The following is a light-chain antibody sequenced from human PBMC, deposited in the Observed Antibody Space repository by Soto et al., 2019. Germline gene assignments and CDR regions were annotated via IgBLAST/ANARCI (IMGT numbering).Light chain of an antibody. CDR2: KAS. V-gene: IGKV1-5*03. Sequence: QVTQSPSTLSASVGDRVTITCRAIQNIYTWVAWYQQKPGIAPKLLIHKASTVESGVPSRFSGSGYGTEFTLTISGLQPEDSATYYCQQYERYSTFGQGTKVDIK. J-gene: IGKJ1*01. CDR3: QQYERYST. CDR1: QNIYTW.